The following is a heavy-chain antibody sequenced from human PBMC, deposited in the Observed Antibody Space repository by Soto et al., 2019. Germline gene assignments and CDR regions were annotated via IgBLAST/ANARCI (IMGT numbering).Heavy chain of an antibody. CDR2: INPSGGST. D-gene: IGHD6-19*01. V-gene: IGHV1-46*03. J-gene: IGHJ3*02. CDR3: ARAVAGFGAFDI. Sequence: ASVKVSCKASGYTFTGYYMHWVRQAPGQGLEWMGIINPSGGSTSYAQKFQGRVTMTRDTSTSTVYMELSSLRSEDTAVYYCARAVAGFGAFDIWGQGTMVTVSS. CDR1: GYTFTGYY.